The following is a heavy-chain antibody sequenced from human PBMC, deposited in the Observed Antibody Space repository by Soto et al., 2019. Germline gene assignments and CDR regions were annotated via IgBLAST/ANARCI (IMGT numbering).Heavy chain of an antibody. V-gene: IGHV4-31*03. D-gene: IGHD3-10*01. CDR1: GVSISSGGYY. CDR2: IYFSGTT. J-gene: IGHJ5*02. CDR3: ATDRGVGSWFDH. Sequence: PSETLSLTCTVSGVSISSGGYYWSWIRQLPGKGLEWIGYIYFSGTTYYNPSLRSRLTISFDTSKNQFSLKLSSVTAADTAVYYCATDRGVGSWFDHWGQGALVTVSS.